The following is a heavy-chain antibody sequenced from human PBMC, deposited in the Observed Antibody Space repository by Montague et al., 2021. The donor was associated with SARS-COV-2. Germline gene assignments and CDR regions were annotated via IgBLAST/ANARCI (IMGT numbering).Heavy chain of an antibody. Sequence: SETLSLTCSVSGGSTSHYYWTWIRQSPGKGLQWIGYIFYTGSTKFNPSLTSRVSMSLDTSKNHFSLRLSAVTAADTARYFCSRAQNICFIANCVNYFDLWGLGTLVTVSS. V-gene: IGHV4-59*01. CDR2: IFYTGST. D-gene: IGHD2-15*01. CDR3: SRAQNICFIANCVNYFDL. J-gene: IGHJ4*02. CDR1: GGSTSHYY.